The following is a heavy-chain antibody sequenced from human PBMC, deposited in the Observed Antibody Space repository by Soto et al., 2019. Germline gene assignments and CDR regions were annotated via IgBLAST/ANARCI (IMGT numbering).Heavy chain of an antibody. CDR2: LYYSGST. D-gene: IGHD3-22*01. CDR3: ARVLKGYYDSSTLRWFDP. CDR1: GGSFSSGGYY. J-gene: IGHJ5*02. V-gene: IGHV4-31*03. Sequence: QVQLQESGPGLVKPSQTLSLTCTVSGGSFSSGGYYWSWIRQHPGRGLEWIGNLYYSGSTYYNPSLKSRVTISVDTSKNQFSLKLSSVTAADTAVYYCARVLKGYYDSSTLRWFDPWGQGTLVTVSS.